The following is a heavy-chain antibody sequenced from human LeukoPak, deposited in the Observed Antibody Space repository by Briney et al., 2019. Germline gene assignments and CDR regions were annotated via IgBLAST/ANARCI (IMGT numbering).Heavy chain of an antibody. CDR2: ISSSSSYI. D-gene: IGHD3-10*01. V-gene: IGHV3-21*01. CDR3: AREVTMVRGVIRIAFDI. J-gene: IGHJ3*02. Sequence: GGTLRLSCAASGVTFSSYSMNWVCQAPGQGLGLVSSISSSSSYIYYADSAKGRFTISRDNAKNSLYLQMNSLRAEDTAVYHCAREVTMVRGVIRIAFDIWGQGTMVTVSS. CDR1: GVTFSSYS.